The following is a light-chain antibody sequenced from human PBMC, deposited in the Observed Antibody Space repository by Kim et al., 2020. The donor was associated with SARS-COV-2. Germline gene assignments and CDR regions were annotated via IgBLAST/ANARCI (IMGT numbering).Light chain of an antibody. V-gene: IGKV3-20*01. CDR3: QQYGSSPTT. CDR1: QSVSSSY. Sequence: EIVLTQSPGTLSLSPGERATLSCRASQSVSSSYLACYQQKPGRAPRLLIYGASSRATGIPDRFSGSGSGTDFTLTISRLEPEDFAVYYCQQYGSSPTTFGQGTKVDIK. J-gene: IGKJ1*01. CDR2: GAS.